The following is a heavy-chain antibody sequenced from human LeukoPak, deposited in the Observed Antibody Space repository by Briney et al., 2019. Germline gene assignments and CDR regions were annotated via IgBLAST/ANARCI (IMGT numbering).Heavy chain of an antibody. CDR1: GGSFRGYY. CDR2: INDSGST. CDR3: ARGLPEDNGFWSGYYDY. V-gene: IGHV4-34*01. J-gene: IGHJ4*02. D-gene: IGHD3-3*01. Sequence: SETLSLTCAVYGGSFRGYYWSWIRQPPGKGLEWIGEINDSGSTNYNPSLKSRATISIDTPKNQFSLKLNSVTAADTAVFYCARGLPEDNGFWSGYYDYWGQGTLVTVSS.